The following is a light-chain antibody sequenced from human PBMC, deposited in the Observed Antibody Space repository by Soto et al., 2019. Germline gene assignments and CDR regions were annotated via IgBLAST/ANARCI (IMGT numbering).Light chain of an antibody. Sequence: DIQMNQSPSSLSASVGDRVTITCRASQSISSKLNWYQQKPGKVPKLLIYAASSLQSGVPSRFSGSGSGSDFTLTISSLQPEDFAVYYCQQSYRSPPTFGQGTKVDIK. CDR1: QSISSK. CDR3: QQSYRSPPT. CDR2: AAS. V-gene: IGKV1-39*01. J-gene: IGKJ1*01.